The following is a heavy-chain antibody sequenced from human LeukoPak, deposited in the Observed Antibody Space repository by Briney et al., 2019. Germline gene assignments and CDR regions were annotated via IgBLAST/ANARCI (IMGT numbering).Heavy chain of an antibody. Sequence: GGSLRLSCAASGFTFSSYSMNWVRQAPGKGLEWVSYISSSGSTIYYADSVKGRFTISRDNAKNSLYLQMNSLRAEDTAVYYCARVGHYYYYYMDVWGKGTTVTVSS. V-gene: IGHV3-48*04. J-gene: IGHJ6*03. CDR3: ARVGHYYYYYMDV. CDR2: ISSSGSTI. CDR1: GFTFSSYS.